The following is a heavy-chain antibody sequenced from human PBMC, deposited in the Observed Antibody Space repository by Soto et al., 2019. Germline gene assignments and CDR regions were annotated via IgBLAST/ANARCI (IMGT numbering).Heavy chain of an antibody. J-gene: IGHJ4*02. CDR1: GFSLSSCA. Sequence: PSGSLKIACAACGFSLSSCAMSWFRQAPGMGLQWVSAISDSGGSTYYADSVRGRFTISRDNSKNTLYLQLNSLGAEDTAVYYCAKDRPAAGSQWLVPIWGRGTLVTVSS. CDR2: ISDSGGST. D-gene: IGHD6-19*01. CDR3: AKDRPAAGSQWLVPI. V-gene: IGHV3-23*01.